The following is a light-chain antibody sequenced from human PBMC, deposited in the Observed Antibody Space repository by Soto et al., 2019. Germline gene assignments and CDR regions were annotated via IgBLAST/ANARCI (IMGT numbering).Light chain of an antibody. Sequence: DIVLTQSPDTLSLSPGERATLSCRASQSVSGTYLAWYQQKPGQAPRVLIYGASSRAAGIPDRFSGSGSGTDFTLTITRLEPEDFAVYYCQLYGSSRRYTFGQGTKLEIK. V-gene: IGKV3-20*01. CDR1: QSVSGTY. J-gene: IGKJ2*01. CDR3: QLYGSSRRYT. CDR2: GAS.